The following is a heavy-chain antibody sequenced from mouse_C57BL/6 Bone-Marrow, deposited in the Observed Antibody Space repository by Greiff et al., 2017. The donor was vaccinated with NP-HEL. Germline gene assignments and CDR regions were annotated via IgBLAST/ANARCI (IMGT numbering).Heavy chain of an antibody. CDR1: GYTFTDYY. Sequence: EVQLHQSGPELVKPGASVKISCKASGYTFTDYYMNWVKQSHGKSLEWIGDINPNNGGTSYNQKFKGKATLTVDKSSSTAYMELRSLTSEDSAVYYCARGAGTPFAYWGQGTLVTVSA. CDR3: ARGAGTPFAY. J-gene: IGHJ3*01. D-gene: IGHD4-1*01. CDR2: INPNNGGT. V-gene: IGHV1-26*01.